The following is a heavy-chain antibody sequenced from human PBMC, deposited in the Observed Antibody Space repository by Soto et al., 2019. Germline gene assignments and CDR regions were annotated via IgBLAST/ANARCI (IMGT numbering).Heavy chain of an antibody. CDR3: AKEGTTSPYNWFDP. V-gene: IGHV1-46*01. Sequence: GASVKVSCKASGYTFISYYMHWVRQAPGQGLEWMGMINPSGGGTYFAQKFQGRVTMTRDTSTSTVYMELSSLRSDDTAVYYCAKEGTTSPYNWFDPWGQGTLVTVSS. D-gene: IGHD2-2*01. CDR1: GYTFISYY. J-gene: IGHJ5*02. CDR2: INPSGGGT.